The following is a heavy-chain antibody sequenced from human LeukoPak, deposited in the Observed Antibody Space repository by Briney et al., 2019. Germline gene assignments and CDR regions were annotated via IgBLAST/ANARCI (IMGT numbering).Heavy chain of an antibody. CDR3: ARDSLIDSDYGDYTAYYYMDV. CDR1: GFTFNSYW. J-gene: IGHJ6*03. V-gene: IGHV3-74*01. D-gene: IGHD4-17*01. Sequence: GGSLRLSCAAPGFTFNSYWMHWVRQAPGKGLVWVSRINGDGSSTNYADSVKGRFTISRDNAKNTLYLQMNSLRAEDTALYYCARDSLIDSDYGDYTAYYYMDVWGKGTTVTVSS. CDR2: INGDGSST.